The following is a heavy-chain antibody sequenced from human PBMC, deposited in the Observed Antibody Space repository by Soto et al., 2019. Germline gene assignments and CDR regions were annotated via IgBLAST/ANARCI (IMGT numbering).Heavy chain of an antibody. CDR3: ARGIQYRYGMDV. CDR1: GFTFSNHW. CDR2: INGDGTGT. J-gene: IGHJ6*02. D-gene: IGHD5-18*01. Sequence: EVQLVESGGGLVQPGGSLRLSCAAAGFTFSNHWIHWVRQAPGKGLVWVSRINGDGTGTFYADSVRGRFAISRDNTENTVYLQMNSLRAEDTAVYYWARGIQYRYGMDVWGQGTTVTVSS. V-gene: IGHV3-74*01.